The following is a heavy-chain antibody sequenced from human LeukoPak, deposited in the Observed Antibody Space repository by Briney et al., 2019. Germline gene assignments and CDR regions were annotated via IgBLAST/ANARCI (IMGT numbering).Heavy chain of an antibody. CDR2: IYYSGST. CDR1: GGSVSSSSYY. D-gene: IGHD3-3*01. CDR3: ARHAIGAPYYDFWSGSIGSIDY. J-gene: IGHJ4*02. V-gene: IGHV4-39*01. Sequence: PSETLSLTCTVSGGSVSSSSYYWGWIRQPPGKGLEWIGSIYYSGSTYYNPSLKSRVTISVDTSKNQFSLKLSSVTAADTAVYYCARHAIGAPYYDFWSGSIGSIDYWGQGTLVTVSS.